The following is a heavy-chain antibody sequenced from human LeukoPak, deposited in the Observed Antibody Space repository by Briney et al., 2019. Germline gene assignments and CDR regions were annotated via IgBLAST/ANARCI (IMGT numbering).Heavy chain of an antibody. Sequence: SETLSLTCAVYGESFSGYYWSWIRQPPGKGLGWIGDINHSGSTKYNPSLKSRVTISLDTSKNQFSLKLSSVTAADTAVYYCARDGAYGDYSGPFDIWGQGTMVTVS. J-gene: IGHJ3*02. CDR2: INHSGST. V-gene: IGHV4-34*01. D-gene: IGHD4-17*01. CDR3: ARDGAYGDYSGPFDI. CDR1: GESFSGYY.